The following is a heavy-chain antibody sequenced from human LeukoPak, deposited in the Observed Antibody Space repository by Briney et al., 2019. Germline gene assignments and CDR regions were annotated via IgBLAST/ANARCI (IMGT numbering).Heavy chain of an antibody. J-gene: IGHJ6*02. CDR2: LNPDGGGA. CDR3: ARVGTIDYYYHPMDV. D-gene: IGHD1-7*01. V-gene: IGHV1-2*02. CDR1: GYTFTGYY. Sequence: ASVKVSCKTSGYTFTGYYIHWVRQAPGQGLEWMGWLNPDGGGAYYAQNFQGRVTMTRDTSINTAYLELSSLTSDDTAVYYCARVGTIDYYYHPMDVWGQGTTVTVSS.